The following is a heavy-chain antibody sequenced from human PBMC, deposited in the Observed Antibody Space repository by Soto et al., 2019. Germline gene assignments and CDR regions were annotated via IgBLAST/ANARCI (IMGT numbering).Heavy chain of an antibody. CDR3: ARWGYGGNYGDYYYGMDV. Sequence: SVKVSCNASGGTFISYAIIWVRQAPGQGLEWMGGIIPIFGTANYAQKFQGRVTITADKSTSTAYMELSSLRSEDAAVYYCARWGYGGNYGDYYYGMDVWGQGTTVTVSS. J-gene: IGHJ6*02. CDR2: IIPIFGTA. CDR1: GGTFISYA. D-gene: IGHD4-17*01. V-gene: IGHV1-69*06.